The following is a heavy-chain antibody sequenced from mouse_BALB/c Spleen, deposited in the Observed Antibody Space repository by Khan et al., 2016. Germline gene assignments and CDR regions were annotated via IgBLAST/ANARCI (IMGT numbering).Heavy chain of an antibody. CDR3: ARNYTYDRYYFDY. Sequence: QVQLKQSGAELVKPGASVKLSCKASGYTFASYWMHWVKQRPGQGLEWIGEINPSNGRTNYNEKFKSKATLTVDNSSSTAYMQLSSLTSEDSAVYYCARNYTYDRYYFDYWGQGTTLTVSS. D-gene: IGHD2-14*01. CDR2: INPSNGRT. CDR1: GYTFASYW. V-gene: IGHV1S81*02. J-gene: IGHJ2*01.